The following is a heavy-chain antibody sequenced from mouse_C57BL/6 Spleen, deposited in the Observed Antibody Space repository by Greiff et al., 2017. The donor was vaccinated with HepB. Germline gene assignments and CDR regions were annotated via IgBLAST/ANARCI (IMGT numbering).Heavy chain of an antibody. J-gene: IGHJ1*03. CDR2: IHPNSGST. V-gene: IGHV1-64*01. CDR3: ARGYYGSSPDLDV. CDR1: GYTFTSYW. Sequence: VQLQQPGAELVKPGASVKLSCKASGYTFTSYWMHWVKQRPGQGLEWIGMIHPNSGSTNYNEKFKSKATLTVDKSSSTAYMQLSSLTSEDSAVYYCARGYYGSSPDLDVWGTGTTVTVSS. D-gene: IGHD1-1*01.